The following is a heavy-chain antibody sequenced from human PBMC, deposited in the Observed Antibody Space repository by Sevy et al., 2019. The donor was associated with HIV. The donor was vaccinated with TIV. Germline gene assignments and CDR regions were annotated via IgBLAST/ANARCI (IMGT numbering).Heavy chain of an antibody. CDR3: ARVRGGYSGFGGFDY. J-gene: IGHJ4*02. V-gene: IGHV4-61*01. Sequence: SETLSLTCTVSGGSVSSGSYYWSWIRQPPGKGLEWIGYIYDSGSTNHNPSLKSRVTISVDTSKNQFSLRLNSVTAADTAVYYCARVRGGYSGFGGFDYWGQGTLVTVSS. CDR1: GGSVSSGSYY. D-gene: IGHD5-12*01. CDR2: IYDSGST.